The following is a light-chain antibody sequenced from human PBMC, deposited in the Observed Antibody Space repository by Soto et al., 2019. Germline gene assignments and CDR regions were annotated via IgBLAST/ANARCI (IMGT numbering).Light chain of an antibody. V-gene: IGLV2-11*01. CDR2: DVS. Sequence: QSALTQPRSVSGSPGQSVAISCTGASSDVGGYNYVSWYRQHPGKAPNLMIYDVSKRPSGVPDRFSGSKSGNTASLTISGLQAEDEADYYCCSYAGSYTLIFGGGTKLTVL. CDR3: CSYAGSYTLI. J-gene: IGLJ2*01. CDR1: SSDVGGYNY.